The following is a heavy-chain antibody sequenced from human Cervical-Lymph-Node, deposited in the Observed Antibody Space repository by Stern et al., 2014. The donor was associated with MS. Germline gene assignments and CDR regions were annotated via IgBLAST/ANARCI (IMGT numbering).Heavy chain of an antibody. CDR2: IYHTGST. CDR3: ARKGAIVPAAIENWFDS. J-gene: IGHJ5*01. Sequence: QVQLVESGPGLVKPSQTLSLTCTVSGGSISSGGYFWSWIRQHPGQGLEWIGDIYHTGSTYYNPSLQSRVTISVDPSKNQFSLNLTSVTAADTAVYYCARKGAIVPAAIENWFDSWGQGTLVTVSS. D-gene: IGHD2-2*01. CDR1: GGSISSGGYF. V-gene: IGHV4-31*03.